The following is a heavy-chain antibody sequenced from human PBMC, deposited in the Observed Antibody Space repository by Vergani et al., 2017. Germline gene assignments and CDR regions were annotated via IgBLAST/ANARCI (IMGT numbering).Heavy chain of an antibody. CDR2: ISRSSSTI. J-gene: IGHJ4*02. Sequence: EVQLVESGGGLVQPGGSLRLSCAASGSTFSSYAMNWVRQAPGKGLEWVSYISRSSSTIYYADSVKGRFTISRDNAKNSLHLQMNNLRAEDTAVYYCARGGSRLSWYPIDYWGQGTLVTVSS. CDR1: GSTFSSYA. V-gene: IGHV3-48*01. D-gene: IGHD6-13*01. CDR3: ARGGSRLSWYPIDY.